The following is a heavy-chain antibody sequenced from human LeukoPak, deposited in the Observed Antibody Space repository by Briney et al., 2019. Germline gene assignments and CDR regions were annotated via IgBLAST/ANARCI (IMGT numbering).Heavy chain of an antibody. CDR3: ARGQFGESPPEGMDV. V-gene: IGHV3-30-3*01. CDR2: ISYDGSNK. CDR1: GFTFSSYA. Sequence: GGSLRLSRAASGFTFSSYAMRWVRQAPGKGLEWVAVISYDGSNKYYADSVKGRFTISRDNSKNTLYLQMNSLRAEDTAVYYCARGQFGESPPEGMDVWGQGTTVTVSS. J-gene: IGHJ6*02. D-gene: IGHD3-10*01.